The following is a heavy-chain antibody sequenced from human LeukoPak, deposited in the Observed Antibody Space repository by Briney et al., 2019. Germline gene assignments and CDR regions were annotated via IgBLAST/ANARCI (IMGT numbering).Heavy chain of an antibody. J-gene: IGHJ4*02. CDR3: ARDQYDTWSRRGNFDS. V-gene: IGHV3-7*03. CDR2: IKLDGSEK. D-gene: IGHD3/OR15-3a*01. Sequence: GGSLGLSCAASGFTFSSYGMHWVRQAPGKGLEWVANIKLDGSEKNYVDSGKGRFTISRDNTKNSLYLQMNSLRAEDTAVLYCARDQYDTWSRRGNFDSWGQGTLVIVSS. CDR1: GFTFSSYG.